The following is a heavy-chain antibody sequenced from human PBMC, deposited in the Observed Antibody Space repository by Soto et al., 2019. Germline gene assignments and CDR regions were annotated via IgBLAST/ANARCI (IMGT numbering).Heavy chain of an antibody. Sequence: ASVKVSCKASGYTFTGYYMRWVRQAPGQGLEWMGWINPNSGGTNYAQKFQGWVTMTRDTSISTAYMELSRLRSDDTAVYYCARGTAYYYGSGSYEHDYWGQGTLVTVSS. J-gene: IGHJ4*02. CDR3: ARGTAYYYGSGSYEHDY. V-gene: IGHV1-2*04. CDR1: GYTFTGYY. CDR2: INPNSGGT. D-gene: IGHD3-10*01.